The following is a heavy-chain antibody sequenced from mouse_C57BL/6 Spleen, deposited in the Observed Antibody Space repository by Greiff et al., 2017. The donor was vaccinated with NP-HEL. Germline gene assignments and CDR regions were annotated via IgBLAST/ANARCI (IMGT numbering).Heavy chain of an antibody. CDR1: GYTFTDYE. Sequence: QVQLQQSGAELVRPGASVTLSCKASGYTFTDYEMHWVKQTPVHGLEWIGAIDPETGGTAYNQKFKGKAILTADKSSSTAYMELRSLTSEDSAVYYCYYYGSSYDAMDYWGQGTSGTVSS. J-gene: IGHJ4*01. CDR2: IDPETGGT. D-gene: IGHD1-1*01. CDR3: YYYGSSYDAMDY. V-gene: IGHV1-15*01.